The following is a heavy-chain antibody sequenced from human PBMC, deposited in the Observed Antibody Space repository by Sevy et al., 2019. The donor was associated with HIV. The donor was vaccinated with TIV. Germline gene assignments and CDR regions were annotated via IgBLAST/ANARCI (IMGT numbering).Heavy chain of an antibody. CDR1: GFTFSSYA. J-gene: IGHJ6*02. Sequence: GESLKISCAASGFTFSSYAMHWVRQAPGKGLEWVAVISYDGSNKYYADSVKGRFTISRDNSKNTLYLQMNSLRAEDMAVYYCARDGMDYYYYGMDVWGQGTTVTVSS. CDR2: ISYDGSNK. D-gene: IGHD1-20*01. V-gene: IGHV3-30*04. CDR3: ARDGMDYYYYGMDV.